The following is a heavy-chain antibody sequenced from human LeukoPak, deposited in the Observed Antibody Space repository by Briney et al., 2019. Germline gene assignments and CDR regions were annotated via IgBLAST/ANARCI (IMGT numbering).Heavy chain of an antibody. Sequence: PSETLSLTCTVSGGSISSGGYYWSWIRQHPGKGLEWIGYIYYSGSTYYNPSLKSRVTISVDTSKNQFSLKLSSVTAADTAVYYCARVDTPSIAAFYDAFDMWGQGTMVTVSS. CDR2: IYYSGST. CDR1: GGSISSGGYY. J-gene: IGHJ3*02. D-gene: IGHD6-6*01. CDR3: ARVDTPSIAAFYDAFDM. V-gene: IGHV4-31*03.